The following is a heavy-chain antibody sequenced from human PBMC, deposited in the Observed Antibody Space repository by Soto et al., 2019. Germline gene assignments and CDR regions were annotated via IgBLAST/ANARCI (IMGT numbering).Heavy chain of an antibody. Sequence: GGSLRLSCAASGFTFSDHFMDWVRQAPGKGLEWVGRTASRAESYTTGYAASVKGRFTISRDDSKNTLYLQMNSLKTEDTAVYYCTTGGLDTAIPSDYWGQGTLVTVSS. J-gene: IGHJ4*02. CDR3: TTGGLDTAIPSDY. V-gene: IGHV3-72*01. CDR2: TASRAESYTT. D-gene: IGHD5-18*01. CDR1: GFTFSDHF.